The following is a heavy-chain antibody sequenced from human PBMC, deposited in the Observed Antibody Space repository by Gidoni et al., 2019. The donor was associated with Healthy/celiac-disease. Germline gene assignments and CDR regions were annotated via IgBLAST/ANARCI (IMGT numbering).Heavy chain of an antibody. CDR2: ISYDGSNK. Sequence: QVQLVESGGGVVQPGRSLRLSCAASGFTFSSYAMHWVRQAPGKGLEWVAVISYDGSNKYYADSVKGRFTISRDNSKNTLYLQMNSLRAEDTAVYYCASVYSGSHRDYWGQGTLVTVSS. J-gene: IGHJ4*02. D-gene: IGHD1-26*01. CDR1: GFTFSSYA. CDR3: ASVYSGSHRDY. V-gene: IGHV3-30-3*01.